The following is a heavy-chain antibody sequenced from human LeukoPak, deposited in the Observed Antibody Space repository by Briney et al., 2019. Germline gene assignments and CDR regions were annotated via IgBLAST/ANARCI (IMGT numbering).Heavy chain of an antibody. CDR1: GGSISSYY. J-gene: IGHJ3*02. V-gene: IGHV4-4*07. Sequence: SEALSLTCTVSGGSISSYYWSWIRQPAGKGLEWIGRIYTSGSTNYNPSLKSRVTMSVDTSKNQFSLKLSSVTAADTVVYYCARCNFVVPAARGAFDIWGQGTMVTVSS. D-gene: IGHD2-2*01. CDR3: ARCNFVVPAARGAFDI. CDR2: IYTSGST.